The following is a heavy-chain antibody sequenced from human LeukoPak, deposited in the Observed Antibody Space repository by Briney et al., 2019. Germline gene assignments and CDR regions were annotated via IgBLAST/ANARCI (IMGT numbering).Heavy chain of an antibody. D-gene: IGHD4-17*01. V-gene: IGHV3-7*01. CDR1: GFTFSSYW. J-gene: IGHJ6*02. CDR2: IKQDGSEK. CDR3: ARGPHDYGDYGGYYYGMDV. Sequence: GGSLRLSCAASGFTFSSYWMSWVRQAPGKGLEWVANIKQDGSEKYYVDSVKGRFTISRDNAKNSLYLQMNSLRAEDTAVYHCARGPHDYGDYGGYYYGMDVWGQGTTVTVSS.